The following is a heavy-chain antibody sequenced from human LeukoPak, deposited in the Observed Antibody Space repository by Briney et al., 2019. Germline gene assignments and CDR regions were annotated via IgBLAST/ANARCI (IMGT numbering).Heavy chain of an antibody. CDR2: INPNSGGT. CDR3: ATLKGRSSSWFDY. J-gene: IGHJ4*02. CDR1: GYTFTGYY. D-gene: IGHD6-13*01. V-gene: IGHV1-2*02. Sequence: ASVKVSCKASGYTFTGYYMRWVRQAPGQGLEWMGWINPNSGGTNYAQKFQGRVTMTRDTSISTAYMELSRLRSDDTAVYYCATLKGRSSSWFDYWGQGTLVTVSS.